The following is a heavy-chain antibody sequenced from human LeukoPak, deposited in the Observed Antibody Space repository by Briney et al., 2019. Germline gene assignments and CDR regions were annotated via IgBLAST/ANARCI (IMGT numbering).Heavy chain of an antibody. CDR1: GYTFTGYY. V-gene: IGHV1-2*02. Sequence: ASVKVSCKASGYTFTGYYMHWVRQAPGQGLEWMGWINPNSGGTNYAQKFQGRVTMTRDTSISTAYMELSRLRSDDTAVYYCVKDDFRSHIVATGRGLLSYWGQGTLVTVSS. CDR2: INPNSGGT. CDR3: VKDDFRSHIVATGRGLLSY. D-gene: IGHD5-12*01. J-gene: IGHJ4*02.